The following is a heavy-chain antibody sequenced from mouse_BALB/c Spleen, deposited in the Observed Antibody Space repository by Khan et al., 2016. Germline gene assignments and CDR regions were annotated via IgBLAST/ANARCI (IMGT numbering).Heavy chain of an antibody. CDR2: INPISGYI. V-gene: IGHV1-4*02. CDR3: AGGRHFDC. CDR1: GYTFTDYT. J-gene: IGHJ2*01. Sequence: QVQLQQSAAELARPGASVKMSCKASGYTFTDYTMHWVKQRPGQGLEWIGYINPISGYIGHNQTFTDKTTLTADKSSSTAYIQLSSLTSKDSAVYCCAGGRHFDCWGQGTTLTVSS.